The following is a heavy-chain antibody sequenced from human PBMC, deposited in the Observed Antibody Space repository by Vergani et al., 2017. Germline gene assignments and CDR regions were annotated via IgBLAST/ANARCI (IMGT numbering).Heavy chain of an antibody. CDR1: GFTFSSYA. V-gene: IGHV3-23*01. CDR2: ISGSGGST. D-gene: IGHD1-26*01. J-gene: IGHJ4*02. CDR3: AKPMVAWELPYYFDY. Sequence: EVQLLESGGGLVQPGGSLRLSCAASGFTFSSYAMSWVRQAPGKGLEWVSAISGSGGSTYYADSEKGRFTISRDNSKNTLYLQMNSLRAEDTAVYYCAKPMVAWELPYYFDYWGQGTLVTVSS.